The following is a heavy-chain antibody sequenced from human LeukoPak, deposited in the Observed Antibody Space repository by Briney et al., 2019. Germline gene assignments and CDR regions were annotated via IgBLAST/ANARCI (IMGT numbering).Heavy chain of an antibody. Sequence: GASVKVSCKASGYTFTSYGVSWVRQAPGQGLEWMGWITTYNGNTNYAQNFQGRVTLTTDTSTSTAYMELRSLRSDDTAVYYCARGSAAVVPAAIGMDAPFDYWGQGTLVTVSS. CDR2: ITTYNGNT. D-gene: IGHD2-2*01. V-gene: IGHV1-18*01. CDR3: ARGSAAVVPAAIGMDAPFDY. CDR1: GYTFTSYG. J-gene: IGHJ4*02.